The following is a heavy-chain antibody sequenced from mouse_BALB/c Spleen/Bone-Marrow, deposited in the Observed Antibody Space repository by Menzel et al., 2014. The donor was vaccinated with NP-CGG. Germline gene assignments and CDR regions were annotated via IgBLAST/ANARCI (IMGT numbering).Heavy chain of an antibody. Sequence: VXPGXSVKMSCKASGYTFTSYVMHWVKQKPGQGLEWIGYIIPYNDGTNYNEKFKGKATLTSDKSSSTAYMELSSLSSEDSAVYYCARPYYYGSSGDSWFAYWGQGTLVTVSA. CDR2: IIPYNDGT. J-gene: IGHJ3*01. D-gene: IGHD1-1*01. CDR3: ARPYYYGSSGDSWFAY. CDR1: GYTFTSYV. V-gene: IGHV1-14*01.